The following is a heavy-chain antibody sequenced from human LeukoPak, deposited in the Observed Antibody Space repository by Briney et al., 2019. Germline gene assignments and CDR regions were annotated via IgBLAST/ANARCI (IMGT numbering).Heavy chain of an antibody. D-gene: IGHD2-21*01. CDR2: ISSSSSYI. CDR3: ARDSVAEDGMDV. J-gene: IGHJ6*02. Sequence: GGSLRLSCAASGFTFSSYSMNWVRQAPGKGLEWVSSISSSSSYIYYADSVKGRFTISGDNAKNSLYLQMNSLRAEDTAVYYCARDSVAEDGMDVWGQGTTVTVSS. CDR1: GFTFSSYS. V-gene: IGHV3-21*01.